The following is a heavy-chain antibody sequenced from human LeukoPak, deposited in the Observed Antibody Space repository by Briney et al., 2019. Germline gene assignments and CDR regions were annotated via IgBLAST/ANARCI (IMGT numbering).Heavy chain of an antibody. D-gene: IGHD3-10*01. Sequence: PGGSLRLSCAASGFTFSSYWMSWVRQAPGKGLEWVANIKRDGGEKYYVDSVKGRFTTSRDNAKNSLHLQMNSLRAEDTAVYYCARDYQGSALDYWGQGTLVTVSS. CDR2: IKRDGGEK. CDR1: GFTFSSYW. CDR3: ARDYQGSALDY. V-gene: IGHV3-7*01. J-gene: IGHJ4*02.